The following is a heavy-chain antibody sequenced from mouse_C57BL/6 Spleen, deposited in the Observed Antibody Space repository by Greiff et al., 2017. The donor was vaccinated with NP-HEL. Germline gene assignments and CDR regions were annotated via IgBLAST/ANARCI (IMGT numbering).Heavy chain of an antibody. CDR2: IRSKSNNYAT. CDR3: VRQRYPNYFDY. J-gene: IGHJ2*01. V-gene: IGHV10-1*01. Sequence: GGGLVQPKGSLKLSCAASGFSFNTYAMNWVRQAPGKGLEWVARIRSKSNNYATYYADSVKDRFTISRDDSESMLYLQMNNLKTEDTAMYYCVRQRYPNYFDYWGQGTTLTVSS. CDR1: GFSFNTYA. D-gene: IGHD2-14*01.